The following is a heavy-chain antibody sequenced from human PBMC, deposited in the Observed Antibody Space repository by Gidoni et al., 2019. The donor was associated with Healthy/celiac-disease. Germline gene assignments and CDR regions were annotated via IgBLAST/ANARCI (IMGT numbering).Heavy chain of an antibody. CDR3: ARDIVGATLLWDY. D-gene: IGHD1-26*01. CDR1: GFTFSSYG. V-gene: IGHV3-33*01. Sequence: QVQLVESGGGVVQPGRSLRLSCAASGFTFSSYGMHWVRQAPGKGLEWVAVIWYDGSNKYYADSVKGRFTISRDNSKNTLYLQMNSLRAEDTAVYYCARDIVGATLLWDYWGQGTLVTVSS. J-gene: IGHJ4*02. CDR2: IWYDGSNK.